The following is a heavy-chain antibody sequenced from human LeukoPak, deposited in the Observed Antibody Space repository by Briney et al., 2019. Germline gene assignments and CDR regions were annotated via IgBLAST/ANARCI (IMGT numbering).Heavy chain of an antibody. CDR1: GYSISTGYY. CDR2: FYHGGST. D-gene: IGHD6-6*01. J-gene: IGHJ4*02. V-gene: IGHV4-38-2*02. CDR3: ARAMSSAARLQTIFDY. Sequence: SETLSLTCTVSGYSISTGYYWDWIRQPPGKGLEWIGTFYHGGSTYYNPSLKSRVTISVDTSKNQFSLNLTSVTAADTAGYYGARAMSSAARLQTIFDYGGQETLVTVSS.